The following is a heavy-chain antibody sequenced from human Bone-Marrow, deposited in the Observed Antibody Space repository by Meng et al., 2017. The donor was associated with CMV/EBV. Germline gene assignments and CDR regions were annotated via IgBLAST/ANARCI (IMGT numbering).Heavy chain of an antibody. V-gene: IGHV3-7*01. CDR3: ARDRVYSSGWSDY. CDR1: GFTFSNYE. J-gene: IGHJ4*02. CDR2: IKQDGSEK. Sequence: GGSLRLSCAASGFTFSNYEGNWVRQAPGKGLEWVANIKQDGSEKYYVDSVKGRFTISRDNAKNSLYLQMNSLRAEDTAVYYCARDRVYSSGWSDYWGQGTLVTVSS. D-gene: IGHD6-19*01.